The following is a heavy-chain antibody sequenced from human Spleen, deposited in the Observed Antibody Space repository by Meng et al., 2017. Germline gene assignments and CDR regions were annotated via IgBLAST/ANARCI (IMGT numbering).Heavy chain of an antibody. CDR1: GFTFSSYA. V-gene: IGHV3-23*01. D-gene: IGHD6-19*01. J-gene: IGHJ4*02. CDR3: AKEAVAGLYFFDY. CDR2: ISGSGGST. Sequence: GGSLRLSCAASGFTFSSYAMNWVRQAPGKGLEWVSTISGSGGSTYYADSVKGRFTISRDNSKNTLSLQMNSLRAEDTAVYYCAKEAVAGLYFFDYWGQGTLVIVSS.